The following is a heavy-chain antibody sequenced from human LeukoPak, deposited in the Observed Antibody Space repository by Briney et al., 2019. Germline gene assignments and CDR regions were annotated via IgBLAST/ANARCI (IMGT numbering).Heavy chain of an antibody. V-gene: IGHV3-7*03. CDR3: ARVTMVRGVYNWFDP. J-gene: IGHJ5*02. CDR1: GFTFSSYW. CDR2: IKQDGSEK. D-gene: IGHD3-10*01. Sequence: GGSLRLSCAASGFTFSSYWMSWVRQAPGKGLEWVANIKQDGSEKYYVDSVKGRFTISRDNAKNSLYLQMNSLRAEDTVVYYCARVTMVRGVYNWFDPWGQGTLVTVSS.